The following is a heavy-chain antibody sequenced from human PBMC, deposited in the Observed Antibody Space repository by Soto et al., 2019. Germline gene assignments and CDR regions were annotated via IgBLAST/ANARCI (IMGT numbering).Heavy chain of an antibody. CDR1: GYTFTGYY. J-gene: IGHJ1*01. Sequence: ASVKVSCKASGYTFTGYYMHWVRQAPGQGLEWMGWINPNSGGTNYAQKFQGRVTMTRDTSISTAYMELSRLRSDDTAVYYCARRGEGIAAAPQLQHWGQGTLVTVSS. D-gene: IGHD6-13*01. CDR2: INPNSGGT. V-gene: IGHV1-2*02. CDR3: ARRGEGIAAAPQLQH.